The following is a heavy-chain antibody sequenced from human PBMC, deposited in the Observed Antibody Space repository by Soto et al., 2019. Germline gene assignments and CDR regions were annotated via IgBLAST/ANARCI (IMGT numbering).Heavy chain of an antibody. CDR1: GFTFSGSA. J-gene: IGHJ5*02. D-gene: IGHD5-12*01. Sequence: GGSLRLSCAASGFTFSGSAMHWVRQASGKGLEWVGRIRSKANSYATAYAASVKGRFTISRDDSKKTEYLQMNSLKTEDTTVYYCTRHRDGYANNKWFDPWGKGTLVTVSS. V-gene: IGHV3-73*01. CDR2: IRSKANSYAT. CDR3: TRHRDGYANNKWFDP.